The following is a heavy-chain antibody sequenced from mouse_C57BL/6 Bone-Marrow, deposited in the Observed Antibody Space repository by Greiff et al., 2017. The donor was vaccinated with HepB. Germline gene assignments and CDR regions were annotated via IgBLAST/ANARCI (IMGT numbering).Heavy chain of an antibody. V-gene: IGHV1-42*01. CDR3: ARGRGYWYFDV. CDR1: GYSFTGYY. J-gene: IGHJ1*03. Sequence: VQLQQSGPELVKPGASVKISCKASGYSFTGYYMNWVKQSPEKSLEWIGEINPSTGGTTYNQKFKAKATLTVDKSSSTAYMQLKSLTSEDSAVYYCARGRGYWYFDVWGTGTTVTVSS. CDR2: INPSTGGT.